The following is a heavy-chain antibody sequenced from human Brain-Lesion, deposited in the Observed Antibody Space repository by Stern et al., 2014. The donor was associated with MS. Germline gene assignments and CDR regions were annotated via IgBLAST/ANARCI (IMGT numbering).Heavy chain of an antibody. V-gene: IGHV3-7*01. D-gene: IGHD5-12*01. CDR3: ARERGYSGYDWLFDY. CDR1: GFTFSNYW. J-gene: IGHJ4*02. Sequence: VQLVESGGGLVQPGGSLRLSCVASGFTFSNYWMSWVRQAPGKGLEWVANIKQDGSEKYYVDSVKGRFPISRDNARNSLYLEMNSLRAEETAVYYCARERGYSGYDWLFDYWGQGSLVTVSS. CDR2: IKQDGSEK.